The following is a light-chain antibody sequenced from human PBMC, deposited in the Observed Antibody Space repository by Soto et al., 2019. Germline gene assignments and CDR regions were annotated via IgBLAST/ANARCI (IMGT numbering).Light chain of an antibody. CDR1: QSSSSW. CDR3: QHLYNYPLT. V-gene: IGKV1-5*01. J-gene: IGKJ4*01. Sequence: DIQMTQSPSTLSASVGDRVTITCRATQSSSSWLAWYQQRPGKAPKLLIFDASSLESGVPLRFSGSGSGTDFTLTINSLQPEDSATYYCQHLYNYPLTFGGGTKVDI. CDR2: DAS.